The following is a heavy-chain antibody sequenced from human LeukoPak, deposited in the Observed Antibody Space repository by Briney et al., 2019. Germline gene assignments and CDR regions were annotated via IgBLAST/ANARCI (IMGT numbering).Heavy chain of an antibody. CDR3: AKDLATDYDILTGYYKGNWFDP. CDR1: GFTFSSYS. J-gene: IGHJ5*02. Sequence: TGGSLRLSCAASGFTFSSYSMNWVRQAPGKGLEWVSYISSSSSTIYYADSVKGRFTISRDNAKNTLYLQMNSLRAEDTAVYYCAKDLATDYDILTGYYKGNWFDPWGQGTLVTVSS. CDR2: ISSSSSTI. D-gene: IGHD3-9*01. V-gene: IGHV3-48*04.